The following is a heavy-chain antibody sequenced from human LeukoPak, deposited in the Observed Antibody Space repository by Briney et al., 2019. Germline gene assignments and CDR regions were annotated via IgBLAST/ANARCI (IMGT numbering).Heavy chain of an antibody. CDR1: GGSFDTYT. V-gene: IGHV1-69*13. J-gene: IGHJ4*02. CDR3: ARIPRTTSFDY. Sequence: ASVKVSCKASGGSFDTYTINWVRQAPGQGLEWMGEIIPMFGTANYAQKFQGRVTITADESASTAYMELSSLRSEDTAVYYCARIPRTTSFDYWGQGTLVIVSS. D-gene: IGHD4-17*01. CDR2: IIPMFGTA.